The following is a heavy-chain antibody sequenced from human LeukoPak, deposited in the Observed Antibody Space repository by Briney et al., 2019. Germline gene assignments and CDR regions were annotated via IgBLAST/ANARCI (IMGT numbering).Heavy chain of an antibody. J-gene: IGHJ4*02. CDR3: ARGSWYSSGWYVDY. CDR2: INHSGST. Sequence: SETLSLTCAVYGGSFGGYYWSWIRQPPGKGLEWIGEINHSGSTNYNPSLKSRVTISVDTSKNQFSLKLSSVTAADTAVYYCARGSWYSSGWYVDYWGQGTLVTVSS. CDR1: GGSFGGYY. D-gene: IGHD6-19*01. V-gene: IGHV4-34*01.